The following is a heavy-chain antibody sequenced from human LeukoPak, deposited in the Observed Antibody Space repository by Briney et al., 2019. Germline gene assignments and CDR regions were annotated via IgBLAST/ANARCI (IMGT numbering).Heavy chain of an antibody. CDR3: ATSNDAKIAPFDH. J-gene: IGHJ4*02. D-gene: IGHD2-21*01. CDR1: GVSMCAYQ. V-gene: IGHV4-4*09. Sequence: SETLSLTCTVSGVSMCAYQWSWVRQSPEKGLEWIGCINTKGETSYNPSLKSRVTTSVDTSKSQFSLRLTSVTAADMAVYYCATSNDAKIAPFDHWGQGAPVTVSS. CDR2: INTKGET.